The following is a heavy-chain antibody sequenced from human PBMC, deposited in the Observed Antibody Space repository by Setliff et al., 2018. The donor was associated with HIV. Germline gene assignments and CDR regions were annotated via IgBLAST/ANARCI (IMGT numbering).Heavy chain of an antibody. V-gene: IGHV2-5*01. CDR3: AHGAWTYGSGSYYYNWFDS. CDR2: IYWNDDR. CDR1: GFSLSSYGVG. J-gene: IGHJ5*01. D-gene: IGHD3-10*01. Sequence: SGPTLVNPTQTLTLTCSFSGFSLSSYGVGVGWIRQPPGKALEWLAVIYWNDDRRYSPSLKTRLTITKDTSKNQVVLTMTNVDPADTATYFCAHGAWTYGSGSYYYNWFDSWGQGTLVTVSS.